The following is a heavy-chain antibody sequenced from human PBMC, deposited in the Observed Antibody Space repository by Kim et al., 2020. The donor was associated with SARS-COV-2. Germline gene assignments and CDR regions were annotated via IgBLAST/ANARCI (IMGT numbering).Heavy chain of an antibody. D-gene: IGHD2-15*01. Sequence: GGSLRLSCATSGFTFTGHAMSWVRQAPGKGLEWVSVIYSGGGTNYSVYVKGRRSISCNNSNNTPHLQQNSLRAADTAVAYCARERGGRKAFDIWGQGTLV. CDR2: IYSGGGT. V-gene: IGHV3-53*01. CDR1: GFTFTGHA. J-gene: IGHJ3*02. CDR3: ARERGGRKAFDI.